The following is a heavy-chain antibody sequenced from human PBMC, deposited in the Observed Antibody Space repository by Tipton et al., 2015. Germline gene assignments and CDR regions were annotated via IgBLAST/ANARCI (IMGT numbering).Heavy chain of an antibody. Sequence: SLRLSCAASGFTFSSYEMSWVRQAPGKGLEWVSVIYSGGSTYYADSVKGRFTISRDNSKNTLYLQMNSLRAEDTAVYYCARLVGVGSYYFDYWGQGTLVTVSS. J-gene: IGHJ4*02. V-gene: IGHV3-53*01. CDR1: GFTFSSYE. CDR3: ARLVGVGSYYFDY. D-gene: IGHD2-15*01. CDR2: IYSGGST.